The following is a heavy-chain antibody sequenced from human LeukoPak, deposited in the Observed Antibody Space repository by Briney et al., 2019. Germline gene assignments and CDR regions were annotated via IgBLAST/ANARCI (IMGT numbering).Heavy chain of an antibody. J-gene: IGHJ4*02. CDR2: ISGSGGST. CDR3: AKDRERYFDWLFY. V-gene: IGHV3-23*01. Sequence: GGSLRLSCAASGFTFSSYGMSWVRQAPGKGLEWVSAISGSGGSTYYADSVKGRFTISRDNSKNTLYLQMNSLGAEDTAVYYCAKDRERYFDWLFYWGQGTLVTVSS. CDR1: GFTFSSYG. D-gene: IGHD3-9*01.